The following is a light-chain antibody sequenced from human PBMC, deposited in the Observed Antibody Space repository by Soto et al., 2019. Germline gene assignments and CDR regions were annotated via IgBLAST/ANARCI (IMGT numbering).Light chain of an antibody. CDR2: DAR. V-gene: IGLV3-21*02. Sequence: SYELTQSPSVSVAPGQTATISCGGDDVGGKSVQWYQQKPGQAPVLVLYDARDRPSGIPERFSGSNSGNTATLTISWVEAGDEADFYCQVWDTTTDQYIFGSGTKVTV. J-gene: IGLJ1*01. CDR1: DVGGKS. CDR3: QVWDTTTDQYI.